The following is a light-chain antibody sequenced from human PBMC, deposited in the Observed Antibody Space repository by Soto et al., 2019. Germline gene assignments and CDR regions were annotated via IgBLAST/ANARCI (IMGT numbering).Light chain of an antibody. Sequence: QAVVTQEPSLTVSPGGTVTLTCGSSTGAVTSGHYPYWFQQKPGQAPRTLIYDTSNKHSWTPARFSGSLLGGKAALTLSGAQPEDEAEYYCLLSSRGALYVFGTGTKLTVL. V-gene: IGLV7-46*01. CDR1: TGAVTSGHY. CDR2: DTS. J-gene: IGLJ1*01. CDR3: LLSSRGALYV.